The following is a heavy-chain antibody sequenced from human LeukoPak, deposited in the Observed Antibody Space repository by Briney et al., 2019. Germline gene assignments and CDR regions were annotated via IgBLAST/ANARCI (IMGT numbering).Heavy chain of an antibody. V-gene: IGHV3-21*01. CDR1: GFTFSSYS. CDR3: ARDLDPLDY. J-gene: IGHJ4*02. CDR2: ISSSSSYI. Sequence: RGSLRLSCAASGFTFSSYSMNWVRQAPGKGLEWVSSISSSSSYIYYADSVKGRFTISRDNAKNSLYLQMDSLRAEDTAVYYCARDLDPLDYWGQGTLVTVSS.